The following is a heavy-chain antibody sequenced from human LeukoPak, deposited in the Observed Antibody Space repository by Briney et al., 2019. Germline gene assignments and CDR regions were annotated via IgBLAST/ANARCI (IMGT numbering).Heavy chain of an antibody. J-gene: IGHJ4*02. CDR3: ARDRGRYSSGWYDY. V-gene: IGHV1-18*01. CDR1: GYPFTSYG. D-gene: IGHD6-19*01. CDR2: ISAYNGNT. Sequence: ASVKVSCKASGYPFTSYGISWVRQAPGQGLEWMGWISAYNGNTNYAQKLQGRVTMTTDTSTSTAYMELRSLRSDDTAVYYCARDRGRYSSGWYDYWGQGTLVTVSS.